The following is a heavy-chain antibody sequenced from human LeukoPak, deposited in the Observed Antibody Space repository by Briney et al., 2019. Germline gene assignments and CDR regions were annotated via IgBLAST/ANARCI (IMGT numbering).Heavy chain of an antibody. CDR3: ARAYYYDSSGYYERWSGESK. J-gene: IGHJ4*02. D-gene: IGHD3-22*01. Sequence: PSETLSLTCTVSGYSISSGYYWGWIRQPPGKGLEWIGSIYHSGSTYYNPSLKSRVTISVDTSKNQFSLKLSSMTAADTAVYYCARAYYYDSSGYYERWSGESKWGQGTLVTVSS. V-gene: IGHV4-38-2*02. CDR2: IYHSGST. CDR1: GYSISSGYY.